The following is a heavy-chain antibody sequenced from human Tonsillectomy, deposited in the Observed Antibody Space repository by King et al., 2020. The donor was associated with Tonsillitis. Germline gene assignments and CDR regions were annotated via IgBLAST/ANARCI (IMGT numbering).Heavy chain of an antibody. CDR2: IYFGGIT. D-gene: IGHD1-14*01. CDR3: ATHNTTILYFDS. V-gene: IGHV4-39*01. CDR1: GGSVSSSLFY. Sequence: QLQESGPGLVKPSETLSLSCTVSGGSVSSSLFYWGWIRQPPGKGLEWIGSIYFGGITYYNPSLSSRVTISVDTSKRQFSLKLRSLTAADSAVYYCATHNTTILYFDSWGRGTLVTVSS. J-gene: IGHJ4*02.